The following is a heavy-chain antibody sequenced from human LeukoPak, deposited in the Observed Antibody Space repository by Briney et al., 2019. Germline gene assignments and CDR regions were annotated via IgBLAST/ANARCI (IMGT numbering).Heavy chain of an antibody. CDR1: GVTFSTYE. CDR2: ISTSGSSK. Sequence: GGSLRLSCAASGVTFSTYEMKWVRQAPGKGLEWVSYISTSGSSKFYADSVKGRFIISRDNAKNSLYLQMDSLRAEDTAVYYCARGFNPAIWGQGTMVTVSS. J-gene: IGHJ3*02. CDR3: ARGFNPAI. D-gene: IGHD3-3*01. V-gene: IGHV3-48*03.